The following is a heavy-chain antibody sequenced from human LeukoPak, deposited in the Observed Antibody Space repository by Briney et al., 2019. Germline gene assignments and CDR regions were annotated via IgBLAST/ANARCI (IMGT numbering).Heavy chain of an antibody. V-gene: IGHV3-74*01. Sequence: PGGSLRLSCAASGFTFSSYWMHWVRQAPGKGLVWVSRINSDGSSTSYADSVKGRFTISRDNAKNTLYLQMNSLRAEDTAVYYCARAPRYSSGWCFDYWGQGTLVTVSS. CDR1: GFTFSSYW. CDR3: ARAPRYSSGWCFDY. CDR2: INSDGSST. D-gene: IGHD6-19*01. J-gene: IGHJ4*02.